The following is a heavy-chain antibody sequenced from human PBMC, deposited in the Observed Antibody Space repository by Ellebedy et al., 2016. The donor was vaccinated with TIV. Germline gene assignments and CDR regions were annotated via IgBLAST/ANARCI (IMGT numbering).Heavy chain of an antibody. D-gene: IGHD6-19*01. CDR1: GFSFSSYG. J-gene: IGHJ4*02. Sequence: GGSLRLXXVGSGFSFSSYGIHWVRQAPGKGLEWVAVISYDGEREFYADSVRGRFTISRDNSRNTLYIQMSNLGPEDTAIYYCAKDYGTGWYGAFDFWGQGTLVTVSS. CDR3: AKDYGTGWYGAFDF. CDR2: ISYDGERE. V-gene: IGHV3-30*19.